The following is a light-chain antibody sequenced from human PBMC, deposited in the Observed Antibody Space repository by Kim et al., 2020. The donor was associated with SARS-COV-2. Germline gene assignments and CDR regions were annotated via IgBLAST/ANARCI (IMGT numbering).Light chain of an antibody. CDR3: QSYDSSLNVVV. CDR1: SPNIGAGYD. Sequence: GVTNSCTGSSPNIGAGYDVHWYRQLPGTAPKLLIYRNNNRPSGVPDRFSGSKSGTSASLAITGLQAEDEADYYCQSYDSSLNVVVFGGGTKLTVL. V-gene: IGLV1-40*01. J-gene: IGLJ2*01. CDR2: RNN.